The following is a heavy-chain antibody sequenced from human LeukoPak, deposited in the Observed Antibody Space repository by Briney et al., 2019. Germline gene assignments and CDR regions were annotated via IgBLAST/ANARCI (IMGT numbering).Heavy chain of an antibody. V-gene: IGHV3-53*05. CDR3: ARDPLIAVAAYYFDY. CDR1: GFTVSGNY. CDR2: IYSGGNT. Sequence: PGGSLRLSCAASGFTVSGNYMSWVRQAPGKGLEWVSLIYSGGNTYYADSVKGRFTISRDNSKNTLYLQMNSLRAEGTAVYYCARDPLIAVAAYYFDYWGQGTLVTVSS. D-gene: IGHD6-19*01. J-gene: IGHJ4*02.